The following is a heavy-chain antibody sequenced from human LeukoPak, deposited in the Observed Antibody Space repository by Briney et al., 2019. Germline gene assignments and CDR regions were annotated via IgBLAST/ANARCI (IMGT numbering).Heavy chain of an antibody. D-gene: IGHD3-10*01. V-gene: IGHV3-21*01. CDR3: ARGYGSGSYIPGY. J-gene: IGHJ4*02. CDR2: ISSSSAYI. CDR1: GFTLSTYN. Sequence: GGSLRLSCAASGFTLSTYNMNWVRQAPGKGLEWVSSISSSSAYIYYADSVKGRFTISRDDAKNSLYLQMNSLRAEDTAVYYCARGYGSGSYIPGYWGQGTLVTVSS.